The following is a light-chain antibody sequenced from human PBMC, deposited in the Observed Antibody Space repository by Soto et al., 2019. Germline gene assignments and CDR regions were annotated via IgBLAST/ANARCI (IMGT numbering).Light chain of an antibody. CDR1: QSVSSN. V-gene: IGKV3-15*01. CDR2: GAS. CDR3: QQYNNWPLT. Sequence: EIVMTQSPATLSVPPGERTTLSCRASQSVSSNLAWYQQKPVQAPRLLIYGASTRATGIPARFSGSGSGTEFTLTISSLQSEDFAVYYCQQYNNWPLTFGGGTKVEIK. J-gene: IGKJ4*01.